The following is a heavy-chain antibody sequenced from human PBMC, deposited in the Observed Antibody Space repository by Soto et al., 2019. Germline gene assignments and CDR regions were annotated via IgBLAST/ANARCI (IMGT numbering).Heavy chain of an antibody. CDR1: GFTFSSYG. V-gene: IGHV3-30*03. D-gene: IGHD2-2*01. CDR2: ISCNGSNK. Sequence: PGGSLRLSCAASGFTFSSYGMHWVRQAPGKGLEWVSAISCNGSNKYYADSVKGRFTISRDNSKNTLYLQMNSLRAEDTAVYYCARDTLFCSTSCYDWGQGTLVTVSS. CDR3: ARDTLFCSTSCYD. J-gene: IGHJ4*02.